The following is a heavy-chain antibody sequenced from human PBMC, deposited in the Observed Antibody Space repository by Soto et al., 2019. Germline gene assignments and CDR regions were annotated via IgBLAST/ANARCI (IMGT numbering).Heavy chain of an antibody. Sequence: SETLSLTCTVSGGSISSSYWSWIRQPPGKGLEWIGYIYYSGSSHYNRSLKSRVTISVDTSKNHFSLKLSSVTAADTAVYYCARAWYSSSPWFDPWGQGTLVTVSS. D-gene: IGHD6-6*01. CDR3: ARAWYSSSPWFDP. V-gene: IGHV4-59*01. CDR1: GGSISSSY. CDR2: IYYSGSS. J-gene: IGHJ5*02.